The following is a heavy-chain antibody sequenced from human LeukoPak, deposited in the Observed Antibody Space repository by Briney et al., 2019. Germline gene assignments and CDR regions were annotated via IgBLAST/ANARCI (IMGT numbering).Heavy chain of an antibody. V-gene: IGHV3-30*02. CDR2: IRYDGTNK. CDR3: AKGPSSYYSFDY. Sequence: GGSLRLSCAASGFTFSIYAXHWVRXAPGXGXXXVASIRYDGTNKYYADSVKGRFTISRDNSKNTLYLQMNSLRAEDTTIYYCAKGPSSYYSFDYWGQGTVVTVSS. CDR1: GFTFSIYA. J-gene: IGHJ4*02. D-gene: IGHD6-13*01.